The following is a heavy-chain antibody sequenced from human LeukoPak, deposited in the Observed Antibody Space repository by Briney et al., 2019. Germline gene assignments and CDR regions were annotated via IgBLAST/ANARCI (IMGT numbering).Heavy chain of an antibody. V-gene: IGHV4-39*01. CDR3: ARHGSIATGAFTY. J-gene: IGHJ4*02. CDR2: IYSGGGT. D-gene: IGHD6-13*01. Sequence: SETLSLTCSVSGGSISRSSYYWGWPRQPPGKGLEWIGSIYSGGGTYYNSSLKSRVTISVDTSRNQFSLKLGSVTAADTAVYYCARHGSIATGAFTYWGQGTLVTVSS. CDR1: GGSISRSSYY.